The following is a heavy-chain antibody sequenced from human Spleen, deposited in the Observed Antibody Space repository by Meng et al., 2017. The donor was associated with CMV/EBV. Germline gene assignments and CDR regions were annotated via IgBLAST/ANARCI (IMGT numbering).Heavy chain of an antibody. Sequence: CAVSGVSFSGSYWPWLRQPPGKGLEWIGEIRHGGNNNYNPSLKSRLTMSADTSKNQFSLKVKSVTAADTAMYYCARYEYGDNWFDPWGQGTLVTVSS. CDR1: GVSFSGSY. CDR2: IRHGGNN. CDR3: ARYEYGDNWFDP. D-gene: IGHD4-17*01. J-gene: IGHJ5*02. V-gene: IGHV4-34*10.